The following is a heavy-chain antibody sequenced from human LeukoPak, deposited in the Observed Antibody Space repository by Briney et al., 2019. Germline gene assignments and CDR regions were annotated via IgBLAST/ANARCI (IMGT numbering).Heavy chain of an antibody. V-gene: IGHV1-18*01. D-gene: IGHD5-12*01. CDR1: GYTFTSYG. J-gene: IGHJ6*02. CDR3: ARDIRVWLRSYEGGYYYGMDV. Sequence: ASVKVSCKASGYTFTSYGISWVRQAPGQGLEWRGWISAYNGNTNYAQKLQGRVTMTTYTSTSTAYMELRSLRSDDTAVYYCARDIRVWLRSYEGGYYYGMDVWGQGTTVTVSS. CDR2: ISAYNGNT.